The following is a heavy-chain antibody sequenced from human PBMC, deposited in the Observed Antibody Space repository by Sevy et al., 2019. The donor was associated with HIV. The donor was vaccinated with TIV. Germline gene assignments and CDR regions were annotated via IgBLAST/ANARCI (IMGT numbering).Heavy chain of an antibody. V-gene: IGHV4-59*08. J-gene: IGHJ4*02. CDR2: IYSRGNT. CDR1: GGSINNYY. D-gene: IGHD2-15*01. CDR3: ARHLEARSARPMFDY. Sequence: SETLSLTRTVSGGSINNYYWSWIRQPPGKGLEWVGYIYSRGNTKYNSSLESRVTISVDSAKNRFSLNLRSVTAADTAVYYCARHLEARSARPMFDYWGQGTLVTVSS.